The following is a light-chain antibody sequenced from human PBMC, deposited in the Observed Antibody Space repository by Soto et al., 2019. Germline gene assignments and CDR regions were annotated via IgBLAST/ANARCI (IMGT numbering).Light chain of an antibody. Sequence: QSVLTQPPSVSGAPGQRVTISCTGSSSNIGAGYDVYWYQQIQGTAPKLLIYGNNNRPSGVPDRVHGSKSATSDSLAITGLQAEDEADYYCQSYGSSLSGGVFGGGTKLPVL. V-gene: IGLV1-40*01. CDR3: QSYGSSLSGGV. CDR1: SSNIGAGYD. CDR2: GNN. J-gene: IGLJ3*02.